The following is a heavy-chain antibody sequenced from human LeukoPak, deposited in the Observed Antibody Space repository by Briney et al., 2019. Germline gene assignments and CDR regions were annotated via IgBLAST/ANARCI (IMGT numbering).Heavy chain of an antibody. V-gene: IGHV1-69*06. CDR1: GGTFSSYA. Sequence: ASVKVSCKASGGTFSSYAISWVRQAPGQGLEWMGGIIPIFGTANYAQKFQGRVTITADKSTSTAYMELSSLRSEDTAVYYCARDNTWIAAAGVWFDPWGQGTLVTVSS. J-gene: IGHJ5*02. CDR3: ARDNTWIAAAGVWFDP. CDR2: IIPIFGTA. D-gene: IGHD6-13*01.